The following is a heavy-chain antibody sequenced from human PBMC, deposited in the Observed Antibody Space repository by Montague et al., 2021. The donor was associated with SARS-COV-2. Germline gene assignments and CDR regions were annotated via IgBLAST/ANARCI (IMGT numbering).Heavy chain of an antibody. J-gene: IGHJ1*01. CDR2: ISDDGSNK. CDR1: GFTFGSYA. V-gene: IGHV3-30-3*01. CDR3: ASRENYGSGSHFQH. Sequence: SLRLSCAASGFTFGSYAMHWVRQAPGKGLEWVAVISDDGSNKYYADSVKGRFTVSRDNSKNTLYLQMNSLRAEDTAVYYCASRENYGSGSHFQHWGQGTLVTVSS. D-gene: IGHD3-10*01.